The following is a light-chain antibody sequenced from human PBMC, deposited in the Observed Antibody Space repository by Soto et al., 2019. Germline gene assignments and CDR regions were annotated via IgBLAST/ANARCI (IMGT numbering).Light chain of an antibody. CDR3: QQYGAPPLT. Sequence: EIVLTQSPDTLSLSTGERATLACRASQNIYINSLAWYHQRPGQAPRLLIYGVSSRATAVPDRFSGSGSGTEVALTISRLESEDFAVYYCQQYGAPPLTFGPGTKGD. CDR1: QNIYINS. CDR2: GVS. V-gene: IGKV3-20*01. J-gene: IGKJ3*01.